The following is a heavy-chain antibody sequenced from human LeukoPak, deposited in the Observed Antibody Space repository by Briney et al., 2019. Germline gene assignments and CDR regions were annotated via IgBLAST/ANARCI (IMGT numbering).Heavy chain of an antibody. V-gene: IGHV1-2*02. D-gene: IGHD6-13*01. CDR3: ARGMIAAARGWFDP. CDR1: GYTFTGYY. CDR2: INPNSGGT. J-gene: IGHJ5*02. Sequence: ASVKGSCKASGYTFTGYYMHWVRQAPGQGLEWMGWINPNSGGTNYAQKFQGRVTMTRDTSISTAYMELSRLRSDDTAVYYCARGMIAAARGWFDPWGQGTLVTVSS.